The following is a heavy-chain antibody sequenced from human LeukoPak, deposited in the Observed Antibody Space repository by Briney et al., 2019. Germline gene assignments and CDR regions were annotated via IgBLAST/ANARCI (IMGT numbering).Heavy chain of an antibody. CDR3: XXXXXXXXXXXLLDGDKDYYYGMDV. Sequence: PGASVKVSCKASGYTFTSYGISWVRQAPGQGLEWMGWISAYNGNTNYAQKLQGRVTMTTDTSTSTAYMELRSLRSDDTAVYYCXXXXXXXXXXXLLDGDKDYYYGMDVWGQGTTVTVSS. D-gene: IGHD1-1*01. V-gene: IGHV1-18*01. CDR1: GYTFTSYG. J-gene: IGHJ6*02. CDR2: ISAYNGNT.